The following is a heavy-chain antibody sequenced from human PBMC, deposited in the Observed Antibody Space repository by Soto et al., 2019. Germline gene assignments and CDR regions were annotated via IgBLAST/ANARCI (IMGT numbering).Heavy chain of an antibody. Sequence: ASVKVSCKASGYTFTGYYMHWVRQAPGQGLEWMGWINPNSGGTNYAQKFQGWVTMTRDTSISTAYMELSRLRSDDTAVYYCARDLIGGYDDAFDIWGQGTMVTVSS. CDR3: ARDLIGGYDDAFDI. J-gene: IGHJ3*02. CDR2: INPNSGGT. V-gene: IGHV1-2*04. CDR1: GYTFTGYY. D-gene: IGHD5-12*01.